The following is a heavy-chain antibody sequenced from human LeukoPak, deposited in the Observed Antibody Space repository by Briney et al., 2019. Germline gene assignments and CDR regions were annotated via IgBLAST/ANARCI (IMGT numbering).Heavy chain of an antibody. V-gene: IGHV3-9*01. J-gene: IGHJ4*02. CDR2: ISRNSGSI. CDR3: ATKVAGTG. Sequence: GRSLRLSCAASGFTFDDYAMHWVRQAPGKGLEWVSGISRNSGSIGYADSVKGRFTISRDNAKNSLYLQMNNLRAEDTALYYCATKVAGTGWGQGTLVTVSS. CDR1: GFTFDDYA. D-gene: IGHD6-19*01.